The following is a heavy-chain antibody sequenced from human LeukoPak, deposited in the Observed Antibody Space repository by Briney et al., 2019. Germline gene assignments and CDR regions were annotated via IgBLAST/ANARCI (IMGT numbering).Heavy chain of an antibody. CDR3: AKENHGIVGATTLIDY. D-gene: IGHD1-26*01. V-gene: IGHV3-23*01. CDR1: GFTFSSYA. CDR2: SASGGNT. Sequence: PGGSLRLSCAASGFTFSSYAMSWVRQAPGKGLEWVSVSASGGNTYYADSVKGRFTISRDNSKNTLYLQMNSLRAEDTAVYYCAKENHGIVGATTLIDYWGQGTLVTVSS. J-gene: IGHJ4*02.